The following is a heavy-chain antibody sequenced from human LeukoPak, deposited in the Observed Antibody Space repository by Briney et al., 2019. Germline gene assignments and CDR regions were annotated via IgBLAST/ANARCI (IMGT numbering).Heavy chain of an antibody. Sequence: PGGSLRLSCVASGLTFSPYWMSWVRQAPGKGLEWVANIKPDGSEKHYVDSVKGRFTISRDNAKNSVYLQMNSLRAEDTAVYYCARDIFDYWGQGTLVTVSS. CDR2: IKPDGSEK. J-gene: IGHJ4*02. V-gene: IGHV3-7*05. CDR3: ARDIFDY. CDR1: GLTFSPYW.